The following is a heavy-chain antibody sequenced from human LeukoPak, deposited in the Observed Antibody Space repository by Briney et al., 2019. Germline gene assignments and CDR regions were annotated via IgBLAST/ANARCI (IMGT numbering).Heavy chain of an antibody. V-gene: IGHV4-4*07. D-gene: IGHD5-18*01. CDR3: ASGGYSYGYDEFDY. J-gene: IGHJ4*02. CDR1: GGSISSYY. Sequence: PSETLSLTCTVSGGSISSYYWSWIRQPAGKGLEWIGRIYTSGSTNYNPSLKSRVTMSADTSKNQFSLKLSSVTAADTAVYYCASGGYSYGYDEFDYWGQGTLVTVSS. CDR2: IYTSGST.